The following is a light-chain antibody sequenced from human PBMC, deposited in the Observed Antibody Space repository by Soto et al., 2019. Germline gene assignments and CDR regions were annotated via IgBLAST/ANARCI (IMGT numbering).Light chain of an antibody. CDR2: ANT. CDR1: SSNIGAGYD. J-gene: IGLJ3*02. Sequence: QSALTQSPPVSGAPGQRVTISCTGSSSNIGAGYDVHWYQQFPGTAPKHLIYANTNRPSGVPDRFSGSKSGTSASLAITGLQPEDEADYYCQSYDSSLKNSVFGGGTKLTVL. V-gene: IGLV1-40*01. CDR3: QSYDSSLKNSV.